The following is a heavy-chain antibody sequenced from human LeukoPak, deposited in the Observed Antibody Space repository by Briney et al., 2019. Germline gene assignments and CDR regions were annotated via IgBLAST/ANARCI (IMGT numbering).Heavy chain of an antibody. J-gene: IGHJ4*02. CDR1: GGPISSSNYY. D-gene: IGHD3-10*01. CDR2: INCGGTT. CDR3: ARYVVSGSGRYYFDY. V-gene: IGHV4-39*02. Sequence: NPSETLSLTCAVSGGPISSSNYYWSWIRQPPGRELEWIASINCGGTTYYKPSLKSRVTISVDTSKNHFSLRLSSVTAADTAVYLCARYVVSGSGRYYFDYWGQGSLVTVSS.